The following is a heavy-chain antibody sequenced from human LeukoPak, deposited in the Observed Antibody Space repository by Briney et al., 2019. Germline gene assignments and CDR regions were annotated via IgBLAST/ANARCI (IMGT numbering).Heavy chain of an antibody. V-gene: IGHV4-4*07. Sequence: PSETLSLTCTVSDGSITTHYWSWIRHPAGKGLEWIGRIHTSGSTNYNPSLEGRATMSLDTSKNQFSLNLSSVTAADTALYYCARNLGYNWFGPWGQRTLVTVSS. J-gene: IGHJ5*02. D-gene: IGHD1-26*01. CDR3: ARNLGYNWFGP. CDR2: IHTSGST. CDR1: DGSITTHY.